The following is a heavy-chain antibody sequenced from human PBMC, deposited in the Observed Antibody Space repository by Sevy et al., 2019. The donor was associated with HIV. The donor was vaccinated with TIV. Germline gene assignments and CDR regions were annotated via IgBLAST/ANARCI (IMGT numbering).Heavy chain of an antibody. V-gene: IGHV4-59*08. CDR3: ARRNDFDI. CDR2: AYYTGGT. J-gene: IGHJ3*02. CDR1: GGSINSDH. Sequence: LSLTCTVSGGSINSDHWNWIRQPPGKGLEWIGYAYYTGGTNYNPSLKNRVTISVDRTKNQFSLKLTSVTAADTAVYYCARRNDFDIWGQGTMVTVSS.